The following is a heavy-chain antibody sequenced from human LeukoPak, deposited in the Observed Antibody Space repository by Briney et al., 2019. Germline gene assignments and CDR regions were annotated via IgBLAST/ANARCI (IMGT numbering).Heavy chain of an antibody. Sequence: ASVKVSCKASGGTFSSYAISWVRQAPGQGLEWMGGIIPIFGTASYAQKFQGRVTITADESTSTAYMELSSLRSEDTAVYHCAREQRMDQYYFDYWGQGTLVTVSS. J-gene: IGHJ4*02. D-gene: IGHD2-2*01. CDR2: IIPIFGTA. CDR1: GGTFSSYA. V-gene: IGHV1-69*13. CDR3: AREQRMDQYYFDY.